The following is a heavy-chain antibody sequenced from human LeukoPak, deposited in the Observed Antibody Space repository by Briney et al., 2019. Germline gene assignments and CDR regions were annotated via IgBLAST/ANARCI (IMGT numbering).Heavy chain of an antibody. V-gene: IGHV4-39*07. CDR3: ARVSPGDFWSGYSFDY. Sequence: SETLSLTCTVSGGSISSSSYYWGWIRQPPGKGLEWIGSIYYSGSTYYNPSLKSRVTISVDTSKNQFSLKLSSVTAADTAVYYCARVSPGDFWSGYSFDYWGQGTLVTVSP. D-gene: IGHD3-3*01. CDR2: IYYSGST. CDR1: GGSISSSSYY. J-gene: IGHJ4*02.